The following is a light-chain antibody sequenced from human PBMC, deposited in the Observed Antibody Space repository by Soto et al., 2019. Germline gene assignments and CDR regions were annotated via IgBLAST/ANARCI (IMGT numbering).Light chain of an antibody. CDR2: EVS. CDR1: SSDVGGYNF. J-gene: IGLJ3*02. V-gene: IGLV2-11*01. CDR3: YSYRGSNAWV. Sequence: QSVLTQPRSVSGSLGQSVTISCTGTSSDVGGYNFVSWYQHHPGTAPKLMIYEVSNRPSGASNRFSGSKSGNTASLTISGLQTEDEADYYCYSYRGSNAWVFGGGTKLTVL.